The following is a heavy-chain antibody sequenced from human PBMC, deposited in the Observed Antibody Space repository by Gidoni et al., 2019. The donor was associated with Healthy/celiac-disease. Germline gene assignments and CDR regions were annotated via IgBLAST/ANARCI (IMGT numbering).Heavy chain of an antibody. Sequence: EVQLVESGGGVVRPGGSLRLPCADSGFTFDDYGMSWVRQAPGKGLEWVAGIKWNGGSTGYEDSVKGRFTISRDNAKNSLYLQMNRLRAEDTALYYCARGWELLHAFDIWGQVTMVTVSS. CDR2: IKWNGGST. CDR3: ARGWELLHAFDI. CDR1: GFTFDDYG. V-gene: IGHV3-20*04. J-gene: IGHJ3*02. D-gene: IGHD1-26*01.